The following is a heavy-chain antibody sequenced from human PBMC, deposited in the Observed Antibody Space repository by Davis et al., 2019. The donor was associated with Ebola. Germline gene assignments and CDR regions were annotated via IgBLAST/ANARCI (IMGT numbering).Heavy chain of an antibody. Sequence: GGSLRLSCAASGFSFSSYSMNWIRQAPGQGLEWISFITTSGSYTHYADSVKGRFTISRDNAKDTVYLEMNSLRAEDTAVYYCARDGYSSSSDVWGQGTTVTVSS. J-gene: IGHJ6*02. D-gene: IGHD2-2*01. CDR1: GFSFSSYS. CDR2: ITTSGSYT. V-gene: IGHV3-21*01. CDR3: ARDGYSSSSDV.